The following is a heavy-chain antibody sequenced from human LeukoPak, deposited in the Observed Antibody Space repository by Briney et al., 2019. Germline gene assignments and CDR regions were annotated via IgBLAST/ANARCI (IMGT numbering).Heavy chain of an antibody. Sequence: SETLSLTCTVSGGSISSYYWSWIRQPAGKGLEWIGRIYTSGSTNYNPSLKSQVTMSVDTSKNQFSLKLSSVTAADTAVYYCARDVFLSGSYYRPDAFDIWGQGTMVTVSS. CDR1: GGSISSYY. V-gene: IGHV4-4*07. CDR2: IYTSGST. CDR3: ARDVFLSGSYYRPDAFDI. D-gene: IGHD1-26*01. J-gene: IGHJ3*02.